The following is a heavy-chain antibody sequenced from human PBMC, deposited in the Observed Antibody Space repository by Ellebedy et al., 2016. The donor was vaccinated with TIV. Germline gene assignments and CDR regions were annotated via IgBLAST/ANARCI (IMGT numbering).Heavy chain of an antibody. CDR3: AREGDTAMVHGMDV. Sequence: PGGSLRLSCAASGFTFSDYYMSWIRQAPGKGLEWVSYITSSGSTIYYADSVKGRFTISRDNAKKSLYLQMNSLRAEDTAVYYCAREGDTAMVHGMDVWGQGTTVTVSS. V-gene: IGHV3-11*01. D-gene: IGHD5-18*01. CDR2: ITSSGSTI. J-gene: IGHJ6*02. CDR1: GFTFSDYY.